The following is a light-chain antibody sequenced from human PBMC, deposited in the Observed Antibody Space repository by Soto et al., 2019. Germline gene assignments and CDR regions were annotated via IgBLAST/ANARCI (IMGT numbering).Light chain of an antibody. CDR2: DVG. V-gene: IGLV2-14*01. CDR3: SSYTSSSTYV. J-gene: IGLJ1*01. CDR1: SSDVGGYNY. Sequence: QSALTQPASVSGSPGQSITISCTGTSSDVGGYNYVSWYQQHPGKAPKLMIYDVGNRPSGVSNRFSGSKSGNTASLTISGLQAEDEADYYCSSYTSSSTYVFGTGTKVT.